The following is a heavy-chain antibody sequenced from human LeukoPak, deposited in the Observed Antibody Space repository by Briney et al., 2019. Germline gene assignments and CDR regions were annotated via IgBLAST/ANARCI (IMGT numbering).Heavy chain of an antibody. D-gene: IGHD3-10*01. J-gene: IGHJ4*02. CDR1: GFTVSSNY. Sequence: GGSLRLSCAASGFTVSSNYMSWVRQAPGKGLEWVSVIYSGGSIYYADSVKGRFTISRDNSKNSLYLQMNSLRAEDTAVYYCARVNMVRGVNWFDYWGQGTLVTVSS. CDR3: ARVNMVRGVNWFDY. CDR2: IYSGGSI. V-gene: IGHV3-66*01.